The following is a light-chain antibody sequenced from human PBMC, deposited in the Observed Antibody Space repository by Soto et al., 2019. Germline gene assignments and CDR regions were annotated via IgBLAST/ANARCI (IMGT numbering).Light chain of an antibody. J-gene: IGLJ1*01. CDR2: EVS. CDR3: SSYTSSRAYV. CDR1: ISNVGGYNY. Sequence: QSVLTQPASVSGSPGQSITISCTGTISNVGGYNYDSWYQQQSGKAPKLMIHEVSNRPSGVSNRFSGSKSGNTASLTISGLQAEDEADNYCSSYTSSRAYVFGIGTQLTVL. V-gene: IGLV2-14*01.